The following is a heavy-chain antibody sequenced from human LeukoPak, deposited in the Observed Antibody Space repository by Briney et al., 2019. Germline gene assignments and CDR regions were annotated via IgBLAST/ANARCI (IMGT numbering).Heavy chain of an antibody. Sequence: ASVKVSCKASGYTFTSYGISWVRQAPGQGLEWMGWISAYNGNTNYAQKLQGRVTMTTDTSTSTAYMELRSLRPDDTAVYYCAIGTPRTIFGVVISYFDYWGQGTLVTVSS. CDR3: AIGTPRTIFGVVISYFDY. CDR1: GYTFTSYG. CDR2: ISAYNGNT. D-gene: IGHD3-3*01. J-gene: IGHJ4*02. V-gene: IGHV1-18*01.